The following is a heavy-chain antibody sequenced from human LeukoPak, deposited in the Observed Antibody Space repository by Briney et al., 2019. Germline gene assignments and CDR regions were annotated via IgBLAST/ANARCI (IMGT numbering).Heavy chain of an antibody. CDR3: AGQLGYFDY. CDR1: GGSISSYY. J-gene: IGHJ4*02. CDR2: IYYSGST. D-gene: IGHD6-6*01. Sequence: SETLSLTCTVSGGSISSYYWSWIRQPPGKGLEWIGYIYYSGSTNYNPSLKSRVTISVDTSKNQFSLKLSSVTAADTAVYYCAGQLGYFDYWGQGTLVTVSS. V-gene: IGHV4-59*01.